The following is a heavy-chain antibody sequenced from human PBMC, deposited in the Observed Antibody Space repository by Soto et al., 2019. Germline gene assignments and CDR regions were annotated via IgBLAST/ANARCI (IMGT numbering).Heavy chain of an antibody. CDR2: IYYSGST. V-gene: IGHV4-59*01. CDR1: GGSISSYY. J-gene: IGHJ4*02. D-gene: IGHD6-19*01. CDR3: ARGHRMSYPVAGTLSPPPHFDY. Sequence: SEILSLTCTVSGGSISSYYWSWIRQPPGKGLEWIGYIYYSGSTNYNPSLKSRVTISVDTSKNQFSLKLSSVTAADTAVYYCARGHRMSYPVAGTLSPPPHFDYWGQGTLVTVSS.